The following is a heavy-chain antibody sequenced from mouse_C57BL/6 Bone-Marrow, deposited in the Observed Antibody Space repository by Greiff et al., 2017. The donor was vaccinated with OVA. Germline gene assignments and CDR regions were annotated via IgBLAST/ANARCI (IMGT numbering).Heavy chain of an antibody. Sequence: DVKLVESGGGLVKPGGSLKLSCAASGFTFSSYAMSWVRQTPEKRLEWVATISDGGSYTYYPDNVKGRFTISRDNAKNNLYLQMSHLKSEDTAMYYCARRGLGGFAYWGQGTLVTVSA. CDR3: ARRGLGGFAY. CDR2: ISDGGSYT. V-gene: IGHV5-4*03. CDR1: GFTFSSYA. J-gene: IGHJ3*01. D-gene: IGHD3-1*01.